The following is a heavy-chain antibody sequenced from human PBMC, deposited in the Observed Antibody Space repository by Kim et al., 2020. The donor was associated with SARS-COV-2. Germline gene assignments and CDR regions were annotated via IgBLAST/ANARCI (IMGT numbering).Heavy chain of an antibody. CDR1: GFTFSSYS. Sequence: GGSLRLSCAASGFTFSSYSMNWVRQAPGKGLEWVSSISSSSSYIYYADSVKGRFTISRDNAKNSLYLQMNSLRAEDTAVYYCARDSGLWFGDPDVFDYWGQGTLVTVSS. CDR2: ISSSSSYI. J-gene: IGHJ4*02. CDR3: ARDSGLWFGDPDVFDY. V-gene: IGHV3-21*01. D-gene: IGHD3-10*01.